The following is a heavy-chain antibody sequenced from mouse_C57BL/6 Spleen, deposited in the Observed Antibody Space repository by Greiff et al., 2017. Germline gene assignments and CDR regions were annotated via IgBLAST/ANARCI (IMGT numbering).Heavy chain of an antibody. CDR2: IDPETGGT. CDR1: GYTFTDYE. D-gene: IGHD2-3*01. J-gene: IGHJ1*03. CDR3: TVYDGFWYFDV. V-gene: IGHV1-15*01. Sequence: VQLQQSGAELVRPGASVTLSSKASGYTFTDYEMHWVKQTPVHGLEWIGAIDPETGGTAYNQKFKGKAILTADKSSSTAYMELRSLTSEDSAVYYCTVYDGFWYFDVWGTGTTVTVSS.